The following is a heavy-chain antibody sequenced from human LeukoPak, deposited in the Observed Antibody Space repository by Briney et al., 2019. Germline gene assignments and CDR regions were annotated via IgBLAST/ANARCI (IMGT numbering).Heavy chain of an antibody. J-gene: IGHJ4*02. CDR1: GFTFSDYY. CDR2: ISSSGSTI. V-gene: IGHV3-11*04. CDR3: ASRGYQLLYGDY. D-gene: IGHD2-2*02. Sequence: GGSLRLSCAASGFTFSDYYMSWIRQAPGKGLEWVSYISSSGSTIHYADSVKGRFTISRDNAKNALFLQMNSLRAEDTAVYYCASRGYQLLYGDYWGQGTLVTVSS.